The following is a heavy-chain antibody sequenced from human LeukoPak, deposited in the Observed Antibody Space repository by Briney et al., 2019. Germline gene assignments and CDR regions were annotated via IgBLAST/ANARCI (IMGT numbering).Heavy chain of an antibody. CDR3: ARAYGQVYFDN. J-gene: IGHJ4*02. CDR2: ISTGSSYT. CDR1: GFTFSDYY. V-gene: IGHV3-11*06. D-gene: IGHD3-10*01. Sequence: GGSLRLSCAASGFTFSDYYMSWIRQAPGKGLEWVSYISTGSSYTNYADSVKGRFTISRDNAKNSLSLQMNSLRAEDTAIYYCARAYGQVYFDNWGQGALVTVSS.